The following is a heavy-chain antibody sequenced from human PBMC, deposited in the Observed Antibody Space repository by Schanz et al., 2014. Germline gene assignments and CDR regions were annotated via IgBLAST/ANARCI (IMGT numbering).Heavy chain of an antibody. Sequence: EVQLVESGGGLVQPGGSLRLSCAASGFTFTNYAMSWVRQAPGKGLEWVSALSEGGGSTHYADSVKGRFTISRDNSKNTLYLQMNSLRAEDTAVYYCAASSGWHPATDYWGQGKLVTVSS. D-gene: IGHD6-19*01. CDR3: AASSGWHPATDY. V-gene: IGHV3-23*04. J-gene: IGHJ4*02. CDR1: GFTFTNYA. CDR2: LSEGGGST.